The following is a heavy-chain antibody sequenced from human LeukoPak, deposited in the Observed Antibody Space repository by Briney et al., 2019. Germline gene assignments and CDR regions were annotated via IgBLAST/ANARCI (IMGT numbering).Heavy chain of an antibody. V-gene: IGHV3-23*01. J-gene: IGHJ4*02. CDR2: TSGGGGTT. CDR3: AKGPVGRDGSGKFLDY. D-gene: IGHD3-10*01. Sequence: GGSLRLSCAASGFTFSSYAMSWVRQAPGKGLEWVSTTSGGGGTTLYADSVKGRFTISRDNSKHTLFLQMNSLRADDTALYYCAKGPVGRDGSGKFLDYWGQGTLVTVSS. CDR1: GFTFSSYA.